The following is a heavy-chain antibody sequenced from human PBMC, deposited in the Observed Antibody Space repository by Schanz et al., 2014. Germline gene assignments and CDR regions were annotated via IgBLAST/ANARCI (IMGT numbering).Heavy chain of an antibody. CDR1: GFAFSSYG. Sequence: VQLVESGGGLVQPGGSLRLSCLASGFAFSSYGMNWLRQAPGKGLEWVSGISGSGASTYYADSVKGRFTISRDNSNKTVDLQMNSLRAEDTALYYCVRDELLWFGEVLSLDYWGQGALVTVSS. CDR3: VRDELLWFGEVLSLDY. CDR2: ISGSGAST. V-gene: IGHV3-23*04. J-gene: IGHJ4*02. D-gene: IGHD3-10*01.